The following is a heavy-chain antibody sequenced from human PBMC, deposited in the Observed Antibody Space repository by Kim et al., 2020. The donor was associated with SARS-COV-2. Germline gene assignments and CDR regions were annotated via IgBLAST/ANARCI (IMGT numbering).Heavy chain of an antibody. CDR2: TRNKINSYTT. J-gene: IGHJ4*02. V-gene: IGHV3-72*01. Sequence: GGSLRLSCAASGFTFSDHYMDWVRQAPGKGLEWVGRTRNKINSYTTEYAASVKGRFTISRDDSKNLLYLQMNSLKTEDTAVYYCASSKYYGSESRTGYWGQGTLVTVSS. CDR3: ASSKYYGSESRTGY. D-gene: IGHD3-10*01. CDR1: GFTFSDHY.